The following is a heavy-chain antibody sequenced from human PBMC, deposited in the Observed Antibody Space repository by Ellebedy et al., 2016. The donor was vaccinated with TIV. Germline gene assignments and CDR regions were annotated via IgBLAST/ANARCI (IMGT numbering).Heavy chain of an antibody. D-gene: IGHD3-16*01. V-gene: IGHV3-11*01. CDR2: ISYAGDTV. J-gene: IGHJ6*02. CDR3: ARDGVSYGMDV. CDR1: GFIFDEYY. Sequence: GESLKISCTASGFIFDEYYMTWIRQAPGKGLESISYISYAGDTVYDADSVKGRFTISRDNAKSSVYLQMNSLRVEDTAVYYCARDGVSYGMDVWGQGTTVTVSS.